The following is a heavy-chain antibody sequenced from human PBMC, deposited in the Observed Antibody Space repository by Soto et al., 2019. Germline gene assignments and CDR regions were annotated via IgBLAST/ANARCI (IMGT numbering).Heavy chain of an antibody. CDR2: ISGSGST. CDR1: GFTFSTYA. CDR3: AKDKGGRYCSRTSCLYSFDY. D-gene: IGHD2-2*01. J-gene: IGHJ4*02. Sequence: GGSLSLSCTASGFTFSTYAMSWVRQAPGKGLEWVSTISGSGSTYYADSVKGRFTISRDNSKNTLYLEMNSLRAEDTAVYYCAKDKGGRYCSRTSCLYSFDYWGQGTLVTVSS. V-gene: IGHV3-23*01.